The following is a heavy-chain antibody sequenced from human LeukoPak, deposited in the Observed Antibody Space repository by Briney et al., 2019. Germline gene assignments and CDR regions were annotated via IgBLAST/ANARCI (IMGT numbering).Heavy chain of an antibody. CDR2: INHSGST. D-gene: IGHD2-8*02. V-gene: IGHV4-34*01. CDR3: AGHHPRNTVDF. Sequence: TSETLSLTCAVYGGSFSGYYWSWIRQPPGKGLEWIGEINHSGSTNYNPSLKSRVTISVDTSKNQFSLKLSSVTAADTAVYYCAGHHPRNTVDFWGQGTLVTVSS. CDR1: GGSFSGYY. J-gene: IGHJ4*02.